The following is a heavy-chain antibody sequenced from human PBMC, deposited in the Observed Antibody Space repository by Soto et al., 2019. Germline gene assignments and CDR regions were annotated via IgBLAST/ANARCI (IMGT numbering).Heavy chain of an antibody. J-gene: IGHJ4*02. CDR1: GYTFTNYA. CDR2: ISAYNGNT. V-gene: IGHV1-18*01. D-gene: IGHD6-13*01. Sequence: QVQLVQSGAEVKKPGASVKVSCKASGYTFTNYAFSWVRQAPGQGLEWMGWISAYNGNTNYPQKLQGRVTMTTDTSTSTDYMELRSLRSDDKAVYYCARDLAAAGPFDCWGQGTLVTVSS. CDR3: ARDLAAAGPFDC.